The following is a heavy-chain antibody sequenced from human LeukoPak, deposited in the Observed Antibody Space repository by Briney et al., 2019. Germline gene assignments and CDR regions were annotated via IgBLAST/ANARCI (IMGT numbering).Heavy chain of an antibody. V-gene: IGHV4-59*12. CDR2: ISDIGSI. D-gene: IGHD2-2*01. CDR1: GGSISSYY. J-gene: IGHJ4*02. CDR3: ARGVVNCSSTSCTGWRIFDY. Sequence: SETLSLTCTVSGGSISSYYWSWIRQPPGKGLEWIAYISDIGSINYNPSLKSRVTISLDTSKNQFSLKLSSVTAADTAVYYCARGVVNCSSTSCTGWRIFDYWGQGTLVTFSS.